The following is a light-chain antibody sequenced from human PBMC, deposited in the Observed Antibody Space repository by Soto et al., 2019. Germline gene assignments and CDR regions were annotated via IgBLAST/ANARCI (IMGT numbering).Light chain of an antibody. V-gene: IGKV3-11*01. CDR2: DAS. J-gene: IGKJ1*01. CDR3: HHRSNWPAT. Sequence: EIVLTQSPATLSLSPGERATLSCRASQSVGTSLAWYQQKPGQAPRLLIHDASNRATGIPARFSGSGSGTGFTLTISGQEPEDFAVYYCHHRSNWPATFGQGTKVELK. CDR1: QSVGTS.